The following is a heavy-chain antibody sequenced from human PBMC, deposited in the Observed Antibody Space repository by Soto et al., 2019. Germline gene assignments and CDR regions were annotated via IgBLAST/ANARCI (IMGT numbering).Heavy chain of an antibody. J-gene: IGHJ5*02. V-gene: IGHV1-18*01. D-gene: IGHD3-10*01. CDR1: GDTFTNFG. CDR2: IATYNSNK. Sequence: GASVKVSCKTSGDTFTNFGLSWVRQAPGQGLEWMGWIATYNSNKNYAQKFQGRLTLTTDTSTSTGYMELKSLEYDDTAVYYCARELRGVVNWFDPWGQGTLVTVSS. CDR3: ARELRGVVNWFDP.